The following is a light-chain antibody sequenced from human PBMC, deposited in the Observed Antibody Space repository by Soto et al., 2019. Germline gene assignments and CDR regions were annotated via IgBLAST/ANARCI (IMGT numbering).Light chain of an antibody. CDR2: GNT. CDR3: QSHDSSLNSWV. J-gene: IGLJ3*02. V-gene: IGLV1-40*01. Sequence: QSVLTQPPSMSGAPGQRVTICCTGSSSNIGAGYDVHWYQHLPGTAPKLLIYGNTNRPSGVPDRFSGSKSGTSASLAITGLQAEDEADYYCQSHDSSLNSWVFGGGTKLTVL. CDR1: SSNIGAGYD.